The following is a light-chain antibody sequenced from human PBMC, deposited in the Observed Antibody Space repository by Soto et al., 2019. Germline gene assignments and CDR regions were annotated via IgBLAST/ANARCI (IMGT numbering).Light chain of an antibody. CDR2: GAS. CDR1: QSVRSN. Sequence: VMTQSPATLSVSPGERATLSCRASQSVRSNLAWYQQKPGQAPRLLIYGASTRAPGIPARCSGSGSGTEFTLTISSLQSEDFAVYYCQQYNNWPPWTFGQGTKVEIK. J-gene: IGKJ1*01. V-gene: IGKV3-15*01. CDR3: QQYNNWPPWT.